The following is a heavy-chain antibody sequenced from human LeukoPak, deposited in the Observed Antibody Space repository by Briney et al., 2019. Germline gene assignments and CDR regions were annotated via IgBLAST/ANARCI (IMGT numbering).Heavy chain of an antibody. CDR3: AKGFYYYDSSGYHAGY. Sequence: GGSLRLSCAASGFTFSSYGMHWVRQAPGKGLEWVAFIRYDGSNKYYADSVKGRFTISRDNSKSTLYLQMNSLRAEDTAVYYCAKGFYYYDSSGYHAGYWGQGTLVTVSS. J-gene: IGHJ4*02. D-gene: IGHD3-22*01. CDR1: GFTFSSYG. CDR2: IRYDGSNK. V-gene: IGHV3-30*02.